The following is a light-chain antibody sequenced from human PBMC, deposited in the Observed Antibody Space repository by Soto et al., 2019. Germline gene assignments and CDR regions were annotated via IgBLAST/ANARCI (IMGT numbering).Light chain of an antibody. V-gene: IGKV1-5*03. CDR1: QTISSW. Sequence: DIQMTQSPSTLSGSVGDRVTITCRASQTISSWLAWYQQKPGQAPKLLIYKASTLKSGVPSRFSGSGSGTDFTLTISSLQPEDFATYYCQQSYSTPITFGQGRRLEN. J-gene: IGKJ5*01. CDR2: KAS. CDR3: QQSYSTPIT.